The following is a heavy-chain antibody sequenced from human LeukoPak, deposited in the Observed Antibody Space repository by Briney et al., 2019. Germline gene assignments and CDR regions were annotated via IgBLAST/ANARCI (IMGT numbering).Heavy chain of an antibody. D-gene: IGHD3-10*01. Sequence: GRSLRLSCAASGFPFSNYWMHLVRPAPGKGLVLVSRIFSDGSSTHYADAVKGRFTISRDTAKNTLYLQMNRLRAEDTAVYYCARDRSSLGLWFGELRNWGQGTMVTVSS. V-gene: IGHV3-74*01. CDR3: ARDRSSLGLWFGELRN. CDR2: IFSDGSST. J-gene: IGHJ4*02. CDR1: GFPFSNYW.